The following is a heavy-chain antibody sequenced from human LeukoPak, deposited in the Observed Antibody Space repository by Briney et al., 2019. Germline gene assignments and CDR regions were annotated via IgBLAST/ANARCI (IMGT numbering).Heavy chain of an antibody. V-gene: IGHV4-4*02. D-gene: IGHD5-18*01. CDR2: IYHSGST. J-gene: IGHJ5*02. Sequence: KPSETLSLTCAVSGGPISSTNLWNWVRQPPGKGLEWIGEIYHSGSTNYNPSLKSRVSISIDKSKNQFSLKLSSVTAADTAIYYCARDDFVDIAMIRLYHWGQGTLVTVSS. CDR1: GGPISSTNL. CDR3: ARDDFVDIAMIRLYH.